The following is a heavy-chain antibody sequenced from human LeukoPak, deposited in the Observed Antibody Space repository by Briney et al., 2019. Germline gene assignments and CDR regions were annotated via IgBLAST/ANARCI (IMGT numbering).Heavy chain of an antibody. D-gene: IGHD3-22*01. CDR1: GYSISSGYY. CDR2: IYHSGST. Sequence: SETLSLTCAVSGYSISSGYYWGWIRQPPGKGLEWIGSIYHSGSTYYNPSLKSRVTISVDTSKNQFSLKLSCVTAADTAVYYCARPTEGDSRGGADAFDIWGQGTMVTVSS. V-gene: IGHV4-38-2*01. J-gene: IGHJ3*02. CDR3: ARPTEGDSRGGADAFDI.